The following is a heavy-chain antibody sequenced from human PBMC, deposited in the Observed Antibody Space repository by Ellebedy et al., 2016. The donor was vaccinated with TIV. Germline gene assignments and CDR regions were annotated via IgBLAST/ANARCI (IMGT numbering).Heavy chain of an antibody. CDR3: ARVATVTSPAY. D-gene: IGHD4-17*01. V-gene: IGHV3-23*01. CDR1: GFTFINYA. CDR2: ISSSGGST. J-gene: IGHJ4*02. Sequence: GESLKISCAASGFTFINYAMSWVRQAPGEGLEWVSGISSSGGSTYHADSVKGRVTISRENSKNTLYLQMNSLRAEDTTVYYCARVATVTSPAYWGQGTLVTVSS.